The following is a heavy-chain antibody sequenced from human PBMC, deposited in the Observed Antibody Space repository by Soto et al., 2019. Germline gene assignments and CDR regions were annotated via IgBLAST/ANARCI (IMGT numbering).Heavy chain of an antibody. CDR3: AKDEATNVLRFLEWSLPYYYGMDV. CDR2: ISGSGGST. V-gene: IGHV3-23*01. CDR1: GFTFSSYA. J-gene: IGHJ6*02. Sequence: GGSLRLSCAASGFTFSSYAMSWVRQAPGKGLEWVSAISGSGGSTYYADSVKGRFTISRDNSKNTLYLQMNSLRAEDTAVYYCAKDEATNVLRFLEWSLPYYYGMDVWGQGTTVTVSS. D-gene: IGHD3-3*01.